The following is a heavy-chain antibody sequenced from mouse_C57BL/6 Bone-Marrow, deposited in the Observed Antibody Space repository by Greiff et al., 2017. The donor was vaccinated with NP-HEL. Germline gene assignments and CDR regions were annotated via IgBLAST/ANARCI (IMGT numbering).Heavy chain of an antibody. J-gene: IGHJ2*01. CDR1: GFTFSDYG. CDR3: ARRSNYVYYFDY. CDR2: ISNLAYSI. D-gene: IGHD2-5*01. Sequence: DVKLVESGGGLVQPGGSLKLSCAASGFTFSDYGMALVRQAPRKGPEWVAFISNLAYSIYYADTVTGRITISRENAKNTLYLEMSSLRSEDTAMYYCARRSNYVYYFDYWGQGTTLTVSS. V-gene: IGHV5-15*04.